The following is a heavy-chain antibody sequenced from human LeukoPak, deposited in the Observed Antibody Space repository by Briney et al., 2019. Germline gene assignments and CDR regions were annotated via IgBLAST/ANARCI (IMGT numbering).Heavy chain of an antibody. CDR1: GYTFSGFY. CDR2: INPNSGGT. V-gene: IGHV1-2*02. Sequence: ASVKVSCKASGYTFSGFYIHWVRQAPGQGLEWMGWINPNSGGTNFAQKFQGRVTMTRDTSISTAYMELSRLRSDDTAVYYCARDEFSYYDSSGYYYPHWGQGTLVTVSS. CDR3: ARDEFSYYDSSGYYYPH. J-gene: IGHJ4*02. D-gene: IGHD3-22*01.